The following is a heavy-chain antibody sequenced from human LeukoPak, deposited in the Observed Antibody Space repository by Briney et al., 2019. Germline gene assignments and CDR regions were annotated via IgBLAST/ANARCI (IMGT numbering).Heavy chain of an antibody. J-gene: IGHJ4*02. Sequence: SETPSLTCTVSGGSISSGGYYWSWIRQHPGKGLEWIGYIYYSGSTYYNPSLKSRVTISVDTSKNQFSLKLSSVTAADTAVYYCARGPDNPGEYYFDYWGQGTLVTVSS. CDR3: ARGPDNPGEYYFDY. CDR2: IYYSGST. CDR1: GGSISSGGYY. D-gene: IGHD3-10*01. V-gene: IGHV4-31*03.